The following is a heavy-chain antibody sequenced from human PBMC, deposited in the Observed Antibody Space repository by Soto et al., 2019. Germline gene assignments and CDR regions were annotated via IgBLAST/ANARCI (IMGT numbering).Heavy chain of an antibody. V-gene: IGHV4-30-4*01. CDR2: IYYSGST. D-gene: IGHD3-22*01. CDR1: GGSISSGDYY. J-gene: IGHJ3*02. CDR3: ATGEDSGYYYGAFDI. Sequence: SVTLSLTCTVSGGSISSGDYYWSWIRQPPGKGLEWIGYIYYSGSTYYNPSLKSRVTISVDTSKNQFSLKLSSVTAADTAVYYCATGEDSGYYYGAFDIWGQGTMVTVSS.